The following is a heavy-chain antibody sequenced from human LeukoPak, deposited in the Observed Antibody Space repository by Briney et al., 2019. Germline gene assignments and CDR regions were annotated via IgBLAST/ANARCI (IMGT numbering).Heavy chain of an antibody. Sequence: PGGSLRLSCAASGFTFSSNYMSWVRQAPGKGLEWVSVIYSDASTYYSDCVKQLFPISRHNSKNTVYLQMNSLRTEDTALYYCARPNYVWRTYRGAIDVWGQGTTVTVSS. J-gene: IGHJ6*02. CDR3: ARPNYVWRTYRGAIDV. D-gene: IGHD3-16*01. V-gene: IGHV3-53*04. CDR1: GFTFSSNY. CDR2: IYSDAST.